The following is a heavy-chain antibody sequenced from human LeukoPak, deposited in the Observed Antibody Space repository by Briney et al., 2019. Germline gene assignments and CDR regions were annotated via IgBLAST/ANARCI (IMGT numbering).Heavy chain of an antibody. Sequence: GSSVKVSCKASGGTFSSYAISWVRQAPGQGLEWMGGIIPIFGTANYAQKFQGRVTITADESTSTAYMELSSLRSEDTAVYYCARDSDHHYDSSGYSSYFQHWGQGTLVTVSS. J-gene: IGHJ1*01. V-gene: IGHV1-69*01. CDR1: GGTFSSYA. CDR2: IIPIFGTA. CDR3: ARDSDHHYDSSGYSSYFQH. D-gene: IGHD3-22*01.